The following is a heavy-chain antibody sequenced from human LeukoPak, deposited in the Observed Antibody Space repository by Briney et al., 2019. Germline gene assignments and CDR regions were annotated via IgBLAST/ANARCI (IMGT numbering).Heavy chain of an antibody. CDR2: ISGSGGSA. V-gene: IGHV3-23*01. CDR1: GFTFSSYA. Sequence: PGGSLRLSCAASGFTFSSYAMSWVRQAPGKGLEWVSAISGSGGSAYNADSVKGRFTISRDNSKNTLYLQMNSLRAEDTAVYYCAKKFRVGADYEDYWGQGTLVTVSS. J-gene: IGHJ4*02. D-gene: IGHD1-26*01. CDR3: AKKFRVGADYEDY.